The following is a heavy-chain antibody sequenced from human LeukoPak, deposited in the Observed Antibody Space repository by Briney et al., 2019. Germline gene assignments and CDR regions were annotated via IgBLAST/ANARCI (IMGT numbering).Heavy chain of an antibody. J-gene: IGHJ4*02. D-gene: IGHD3-9*01. CDR1: GFTFSGYA. CDR3: AKVYILTGYFDY. V-gene: IGHV3-23*01. CDR2: ISGSGGST. Sequence: PGGSLRLACAASGFTFSGYAMSWVRQAPGKGLEWVSAISGSGGSTYYADSVKGRFTISRDNSKNTLYPQMNSLRAEDTAVYYCAKVYILTGYFDYWGQGTLVTVSS.